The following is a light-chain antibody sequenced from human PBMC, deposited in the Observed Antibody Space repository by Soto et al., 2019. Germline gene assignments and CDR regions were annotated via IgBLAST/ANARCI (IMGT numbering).Light chain of an antibody. J-gene: IGKJ1*01. V-gene: IGKV3-20*01. CDR3: QQYGTSPRT. CDR1: QSVSSGS. Sequence: EIVLTQSPGTLSLSPGERATLSCRAGQSVSSGSLAWYQQKPGQAPRLLISGASSRATGIPDRFSGSGSGTDFTLTISRLEPEDFAVYYCQQYGTSPRTFGQGTKVEIK. CDR2: GAS.